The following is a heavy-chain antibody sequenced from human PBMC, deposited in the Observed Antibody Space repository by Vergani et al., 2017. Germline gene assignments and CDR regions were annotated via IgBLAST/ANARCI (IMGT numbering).Heavy chain of an antibody. J-gene: IGHJ5*02. V-gene: IGHV3-20*04. CDR1: GFTFDDYG. CDR2: INWNGGST. Sequence: EVQLVGSGGGVVRPGGSLRLSCAASGFTFDDYGMSWVRQAPGKGLEWVSGINWNGGSTGYADSVKGRFTISRDNAKNSLYLQMNSLRAEDTALYYCARDQDYGDPFSPRRIRWFDPWGQGTLVTVSS. D-gene: IGHD4-17*01. CDR3: ARDQDYGDPFSPRRIRWFDP.